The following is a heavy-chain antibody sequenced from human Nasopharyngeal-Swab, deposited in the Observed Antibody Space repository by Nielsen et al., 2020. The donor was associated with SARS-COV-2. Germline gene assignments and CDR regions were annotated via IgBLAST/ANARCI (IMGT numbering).Heavy chain of an antibody. Sequence: WVRQAPGQGLEWMGGIIPIFGTANYAQKFQGRVTITADESTRTAYMELSSLRSEDTAVYYCARGGITIFGVVSNLDYWGQGTLVTVSP. D-gene: IGHD3-3*01. CDR3: ARGGITIFGVVSNLDY. V-gene: IGHV1-69*01. CDR2: IIPIFGTA. J-gene: IGHJ4*02.